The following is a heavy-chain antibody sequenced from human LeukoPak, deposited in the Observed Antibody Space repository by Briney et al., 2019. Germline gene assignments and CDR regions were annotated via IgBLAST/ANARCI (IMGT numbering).Heavy chain of an antibody. Sequence: GGSLRLSCAASGFTFSSYWMSWVRQAPGKGLEWVANIKQDGSEKYYVDSVKGRFTISRDNAKNSLYLQMNSLRAEDTAVYYCARDIVVVPAARHYYYYGMDVWGQGTTVTVSS. J-gene: IGHJ6*02. CDR3: ARDIVVVPAARHYYYYGMDV. D-gene: IGHD2-2*01. CDR2: IKQDGSEK. V-gene: IGHV3-7*01. CDR1: GFTFSSYW.